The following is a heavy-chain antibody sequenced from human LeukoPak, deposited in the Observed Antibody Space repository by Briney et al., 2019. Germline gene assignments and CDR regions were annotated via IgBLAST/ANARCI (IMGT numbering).Heavy chain of an antibody. CDR3: TRGDDYYDSSGYYPHGAFDI. CDR2: IYYSGST. Sequence: SETLSLTCTVSGGSISSYYWSWIRQPPGKGLEWIGYIYYSGSTNYDPSLKSRVTISVDTSKKQFPLKLSSVTAADTAVYYCTRGDDYYDSSGYYPHGAFDIWGQGTMVTVSS. D-gene: IGHD3-22*01. V-gene: IGHV4-59*01. J-gene: IGHJ3*02. CDR1: GGSISSYY.